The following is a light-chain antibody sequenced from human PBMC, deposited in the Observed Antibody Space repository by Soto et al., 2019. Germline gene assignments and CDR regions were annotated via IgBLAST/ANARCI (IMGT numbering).Light chain of an antibody. CDR3: CSYAGGFTWV. Sequence: QSALTQPRSVSGSPGQSVTISCTGTSSDIGGSNYVSWYQHHPGKAPKLMIYDVSKRPSGVPDRFSGSKSGNTASLTISGRQAEDEADYYCCSYAGGFTWVFGGGTKLTVL. CDR1: SSDIGGSNY. J-gene: IGLJ3*02. V-gene: IGLV2-11*01. CDR2: DVS.